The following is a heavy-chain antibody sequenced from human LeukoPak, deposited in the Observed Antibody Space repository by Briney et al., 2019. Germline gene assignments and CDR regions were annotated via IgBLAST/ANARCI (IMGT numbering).Heavy chain of an antibody. D-gene: IGHD3-3*01. Sequence: ASVKVSCKASGYTFTSYGISWVRQAPGQGLEWMGWISAYNGNTNYAQKLQGRVTITRNTSISTAYMELSSLRSEDTAVYYCARVQYDFWSGYWWDYWGQGTLVTVSS. J-gene: IGHJ4*02. CDR1: GYTFTSYG. CDR3: ARVQYDFWSGYWWDY. CDR2: ISAYNGNT. V-gene: IGHV1-18*01.